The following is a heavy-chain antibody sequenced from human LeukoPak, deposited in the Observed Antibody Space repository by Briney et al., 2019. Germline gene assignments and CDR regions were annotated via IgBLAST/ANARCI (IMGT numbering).Heavy chain of an antibody. CDR3: ARASIGGLVLGDY. Sequence: GGSLRLSCAASGFTFSSYWMSWVRQAPGKGLEWVANIKQDGSEKYYLDSVKGRFTISRDNAKNSLYLQMNSLRVEDTAVYYCARASIGGLVLGDYWGQGILVTVSS. V-gene: IGHV3-7*01. D-gene: IGHD2-15*01. J-gene: IGHJ4*02. CDR1: GFTFSSYW. CDR2: IKQDGSEK.